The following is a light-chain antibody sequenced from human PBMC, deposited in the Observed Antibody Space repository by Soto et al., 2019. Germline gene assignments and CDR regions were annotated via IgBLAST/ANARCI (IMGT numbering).Light chain of an antibody. V-gene: IGKV4-1*01. CDR2: WAS. CDR3: QQYYSSPFT. Sequence: DIVMTQSPDSLAVSLGERATINCKSSQSVLHSSNNKNYLTWYQQKPGQPPKLLIYWASTREPGVPDRFSGSGSGTDFTLTISSLQAEDVAVYYCQQYYSSPFTFGPGTKVDIK. J-gene: IGKJ3*01. CDR1: QSVLHSSNNKNY.